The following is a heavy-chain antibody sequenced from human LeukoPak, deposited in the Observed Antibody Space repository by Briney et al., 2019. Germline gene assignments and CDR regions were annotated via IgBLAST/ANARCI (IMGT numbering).Heavy chain of an antibody. Sequence: ASVNVSCKASGYTFTGYYMHWVRQAPGQGLEWMGWINPNSGGTNSAQKFQGRVTMTRDTSISTAYMELSRLRSDDAAVYYCASDASSGSYSYFDYWGQGTLVTVSS. CDR2: INPNSGGT. V-gene: IGHV1-2*02. J-gene: IGHJ4*02. CDR3: ASDASSGSYSYFDY. CDR1: GYTFTGYY. D-gene: IGHD1-26*01.